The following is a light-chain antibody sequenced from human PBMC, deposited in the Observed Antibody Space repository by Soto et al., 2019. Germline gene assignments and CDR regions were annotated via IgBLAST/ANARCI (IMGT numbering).Light chain of an antibody. Sequence: EIGLTQSPGTLSLSPPESATLSCRASQTVSSNYLAWYQQRVGQAPRLLIYGASSSATGVPDRVSGSRSGPDFTLTISRLEPEDFAVYFCQQYCTSPWTFGQGTKVEIK. CDR3: QQYCTSPWT. J-gene: IGKJ1*01. V-gene: IGKV3-20*01. CDR1: QTVSSNY. CDR2: GAS.